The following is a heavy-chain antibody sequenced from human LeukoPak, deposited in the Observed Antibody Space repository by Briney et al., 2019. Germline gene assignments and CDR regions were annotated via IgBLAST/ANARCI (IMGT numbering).Heavy chain of an antibody. V-gene: IGHV1-46*01. CDR1: GYTFTSYY. Sequence: GASVKVSCKASGYTFTSYYMHWVRQAPGQGLEWMGIINPSGGSTSYAQKFQGRVTMTRDMSTSTVYMELSSLRSEDTAVYYCARDRSRKILFLEIVVVAQTDAFDIWGQGTMVTVSS. J-gene: IGHJ3*02. CDR2: INPSGGST. D-gene: IGHD3-22*01. CDR3: ARDRSRKILFLEIVVVAQTDAFDI.